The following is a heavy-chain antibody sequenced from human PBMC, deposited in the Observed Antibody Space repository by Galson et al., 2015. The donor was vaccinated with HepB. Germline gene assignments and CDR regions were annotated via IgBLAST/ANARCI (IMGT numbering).Heavy chain of an antibody. CDR3: AREGSDIVATYFDY. Sequence: SVKVSCKASGYTFTSYGISWVRQAPGQGLEWMGWISAYNGNTNYAQKLQGRVTMNADTSTSTAYMELRSLRSDDTAVYYCAREGSDIVATYFDYWGPGTLVTVSS. CDR1: GYTFTSYG. V-gene: IGHV1-18*01. CDR2: ISAYNGNT. J-gene: IGHJ4*02. D-gene: IGHD5-12*01.